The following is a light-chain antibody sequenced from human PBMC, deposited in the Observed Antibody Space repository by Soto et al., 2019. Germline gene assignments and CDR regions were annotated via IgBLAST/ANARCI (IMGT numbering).Light chain of an antibody. V-gene: IGKV1-39*01. Sequence: DIQMTQSPSSLSASVGDSVTITCRASQSIVNYLNWYQQKPGIAPRLLIYVASKLHGGVPSRFRDSGSATDFTLTISSLQPEDFATYYCQQSHSAPRTFGQGTKLEIK. CDR3: QQSHSAPRT. J-gene: IGKJ2*01. CDR1: QSIVNY. CDR2: VAS.